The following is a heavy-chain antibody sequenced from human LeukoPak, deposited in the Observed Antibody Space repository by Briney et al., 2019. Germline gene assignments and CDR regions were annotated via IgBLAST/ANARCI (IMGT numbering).Heavy chain of an antibody. CDR1: GYTFTSYG. Sequence: GASVKVSCKASGYTFTSYGISWVRQAPGQGLEWMGWISAYNGNTNYAQKLQGRVTMTTDTSTSTAYMELRSLRSDDTAVYYCARGETHRYSGSYLKYWGQGALVTVSS. J-gene: IGHJ4*02. CDR3: ARGETHRYSGSYLKY. V-gene: IGHV1-18*01. D-gene: IGHD1-26*01. CDR2: ISAYNGNT.